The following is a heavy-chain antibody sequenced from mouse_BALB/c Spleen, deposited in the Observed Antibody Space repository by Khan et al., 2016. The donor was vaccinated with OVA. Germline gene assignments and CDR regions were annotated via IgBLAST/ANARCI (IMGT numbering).Heavy chain of an antibody. V-gene: IGHV1S137*01. CDR2: ISTYYGDA. D-gene: IGHD1-3*01. CDR1: GYTFTDFA. Sequence: QVQLQQSGAELVRPGVSVKISCKGSGYTFTDFAIHWVKQSHAKSLEWIGVISTYYGDADYNQKFKGKATMTVDKSSSTAFVELARLTPEDSANYYCVRGSGNSRFAYWGQGTLVTVS. CDR3: VRGSGNSRFAY. J-gene: IGHJ3*01.